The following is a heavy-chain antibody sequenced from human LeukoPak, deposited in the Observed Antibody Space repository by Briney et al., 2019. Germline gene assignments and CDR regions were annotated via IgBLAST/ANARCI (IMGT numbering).Heavy chain of an antibody. Sequence: GGSLRLSCAASGFTFSSYGMHWVRQAPGKGLEWVAFIRYDGSNKYYADSVKGRFTISRDNSKNTLYLQMNSLRAEDTAVYYCAKDGADCSSTSCFFDYWGQGTLVTVSS. CDR2: IRYDGSNK. D-gene: IGHD2-2*01. CDR1: GFTFSSYG. J-gene: IGHJ4*02. CDR3: AKDGADCSSTSCFFDY. V-gene: IGHV3-30*02.